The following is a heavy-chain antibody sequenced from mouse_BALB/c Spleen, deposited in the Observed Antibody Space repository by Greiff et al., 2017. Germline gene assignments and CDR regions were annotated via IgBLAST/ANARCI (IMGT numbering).Heavy chain of an antibody. Sequence: QLQQSAAELARPGASVKMSCKASGYTFTSYTMHWVKQRPGQGLEWIGYINPSSGYTEYNQKFKDKTTLTADKSSSTAYMQLSSLTSEDSAVYYCARSYYRFYWYFDVWGAGTTVTVSS. D-gene: IGHD2-14*01. J-gene: IGHJ1*01. CDR1: GYTFTSYT. V-gene: IGHV1-4*02. CDR3: ARSYYRFYWYFDV. CDR2: INPSSGYT.